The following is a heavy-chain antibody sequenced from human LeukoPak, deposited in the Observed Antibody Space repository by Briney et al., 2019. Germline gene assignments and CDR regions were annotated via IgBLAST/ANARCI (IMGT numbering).Heavy chain of an antibody. V-gene: IGHV4-59*01. D-gene: IGHD6-19*01. CDR3: ARVGSYSSGWYGYYFDY. Sequence: SETLSLTCTVSGCSISSYYWSWIRQPPGKGLEWIGYIYYSGSTNYNPSLKSRVTISLDTSRNQFSLKLTSVTAADTAVYYCARVGSYSSGWYGYYFDYWGKGTLVTVSS. CDR2: IYYSGST. CDR1: GCSISSYY. J-gene: IGHJ4*02.